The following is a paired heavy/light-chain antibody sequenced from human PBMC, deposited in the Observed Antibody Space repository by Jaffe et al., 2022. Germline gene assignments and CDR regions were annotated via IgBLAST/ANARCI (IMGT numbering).Heavy chain of an antibody. Sequence: QVHLEESGGGLVKPGGSLRLSCAASGFTFSDHFMSWIRQAPGKGLEWVAYISRSGDSRHYADSVTGRFTISRDNAKNSLDLQMDTLRVDDTAIYYCATGEGTLTHWGQGTLVIVSS. V-gene: IGHV3-11*01. J-gene: IGHJ4*02. D-gene: IGHD1-1*01. CDR2: ISRSGDSR. CDR1: GFTFSDHF. CDR3: ATGEGTLTH.
Light chain of an antibody. J-gene: IGKJ1*01. CDR1: QSVKRS. CDR2: DAS. CDR3: QQYNSWPPPWT. V-gene: IGKV3-15*01. Sequence: EIVMTQSPATLSVSPGERVTLSCRASQSVKRSLVWYQQKPGQAPRLLIYDASTRATGVPARFSGSGSGTEFILTISSLQSEDFAVYYCQQYNSWPPPWTFGQGTKVDFK.